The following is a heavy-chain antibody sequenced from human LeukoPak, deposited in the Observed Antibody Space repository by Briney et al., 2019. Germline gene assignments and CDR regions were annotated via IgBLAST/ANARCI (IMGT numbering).Heavy chain of an antibody. CDR2: IYYSGST. D-gene: IGHD6-13*01. Sequence: SETLSPTCTVSGGSISSYYWSWIRQAPGKGLEWIGYIYYSGSTNYNPSLKSRVTISVDTANNQFSLNLSSVTAADTAVYYCARSYSSSWYAYYGMDVWGQGTTVTVSS. CDR3: ARSYSSSWYAYYGMDV. CDR1: GGSISSYY. J-gene: IGHJ6*02. V-gene: IGHV4-59*08.